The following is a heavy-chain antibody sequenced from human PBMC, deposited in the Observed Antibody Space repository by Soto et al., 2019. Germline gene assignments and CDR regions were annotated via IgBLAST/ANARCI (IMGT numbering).Heavy chain of an antibody. D-gene: IGHD1-20*01. Sequence: ASVKVSCKASGGTFSSYTISWVRQAPGQGLEWMGRIIPILGIANYAQKFQGRVTITADKSTSTAYMELSSLRSEDTAVYYCARGSAPTITGTTKLDYWGQGTLVTVSS. CDR2: IIPILGIA. J-gene: IGHJ4*02. V-gene: IGHV1-69*02. CDR3: ARGSAPTITGTTKLDY. CDR1: GGTFSSYT.